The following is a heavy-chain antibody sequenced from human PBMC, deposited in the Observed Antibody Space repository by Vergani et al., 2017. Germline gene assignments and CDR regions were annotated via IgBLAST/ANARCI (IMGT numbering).Heavy chain of an antibody. CDR3: EXYPKRIAAARSYEYYMYV. J-gene: IGHJ6*03. CDR2: ISCSGGSK. Sequence: EVQLLESGGGLVQPGGSLRLSCAASGFTFSSYAMSWVRPAPGQGLAWVSAISCSGGSKYYADSVKGRFTISRDNSKNTLYLQMNSLRAEDTAVYYCEXYPKRIAAARSYEYYMYVWGKGTTVTFSS. D-gene: IGHD6-13*01. V-gene: IGHV3-23*01. CDR1: GFTFSSYA.